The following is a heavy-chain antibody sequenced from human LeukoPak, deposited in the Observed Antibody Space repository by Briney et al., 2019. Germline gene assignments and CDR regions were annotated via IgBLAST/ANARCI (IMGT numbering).Heavy chain of an antibody. Sequence: GGSLRLSCASSGFTFSSYVMHWVRQAPGKGLEWVAVISYDGSNKYYADSVKGRFTISRDNSKNTLYLQMNSLRAEDTAVYYCAKDPADYWGQGTLVTVSS. CDR2: ISYDGSNK. CDR3: AKDPADY. V-gene: IGHV3-30*18. J-gene: IGHJ4*02. CDR1: GFTFSSYV.